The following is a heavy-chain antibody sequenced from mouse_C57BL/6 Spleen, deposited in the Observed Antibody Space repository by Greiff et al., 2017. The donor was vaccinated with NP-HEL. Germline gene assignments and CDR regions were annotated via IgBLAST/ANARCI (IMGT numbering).Heavy chain of an antibody. D-gene: IGHD2-4*01. CDR1: GFNIKNTY. CDR3: ARSDYDYDDDPYYAMDY. Sequence: VQLKQSVAELVRPGASVKLSCTASGFNIKNTYMHWVKQRPEQGLEWIGRIDPANGNTKYAPKFQGKATITADTSSNTAYLQLSSLTSEDTAIYYCARSDYDYDDDPYYAMDYWGQGTSVTVSS. CDR2: IDPANGNT. J-gene: IGHJ4*01. V-gene: IGHV14-3*01.